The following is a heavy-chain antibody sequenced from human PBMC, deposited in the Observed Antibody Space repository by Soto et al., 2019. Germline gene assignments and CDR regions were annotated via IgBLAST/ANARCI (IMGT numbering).Heavy chain of an antibody. D-gene: IGHD4-17*01. Sequence: QVQLVQSGAEVKKPGSSVKVSCKASGGTFSSYTFSWVRQAPGQGLEWMGRIIPIFGIVNYAQKFQGRVTITADKYTSTAYMDLSSLRSEGTAVYYGARTVTTVGKDYYYGMDVWGQGTTVTVSS. V-gene: IGHV1-69*02. J-gene: IGHJ6*02. CDR3: ARTVTTVGKDYYYGMDV. CDR1: GGTFSSYT. CDR2: IIPIFGIV.